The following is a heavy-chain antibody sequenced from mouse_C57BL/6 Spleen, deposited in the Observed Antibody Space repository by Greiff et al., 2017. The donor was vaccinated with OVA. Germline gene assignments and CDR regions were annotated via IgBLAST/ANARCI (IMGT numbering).Heavy chain of an antibody. D-gene: IGHD2-5*01. CDR1: GFTFSDAW. V-gene: IGHV6-6*01. CDR2: IRNKANNPAT. CDR3: TRYYSNWYFDV. J-gene: IGHJ1*03. Sequence: EVQLEESGGGLVQPGGSMKLSCAASGFTFSDAWMDWVRQSPEQGLEWVAEIRNKANNPATYYAESVKGRFTISRDESKSSVYLQMNSLRAEDTGIYYCTRYYSNWYFDVWGTGTTVTVSS.